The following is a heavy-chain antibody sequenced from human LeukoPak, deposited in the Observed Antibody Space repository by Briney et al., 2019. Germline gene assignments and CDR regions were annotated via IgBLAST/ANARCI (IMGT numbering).Heavy chain of an antibody. CDR1: GLTLSNCA. CDR3: ARDRAPHDY. V-gene: IGHV3-23*01. D-gene: IGHD3-10*01. CDR2: LSVSGANT. Sequence: GGSLRLSCAASGLTLSNCAMSWVSQAPGKGLEWVSALSVSGANTYYADSVKGRFTISRDISKNTLYLQMNSLRGDDTAVYYCARDRAPHDYWGQGTLVTVSS. J-gene: IGHJ4*02.